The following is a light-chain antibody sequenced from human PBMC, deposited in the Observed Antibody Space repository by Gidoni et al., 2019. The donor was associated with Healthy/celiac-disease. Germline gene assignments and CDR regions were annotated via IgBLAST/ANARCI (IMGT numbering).Light chain of an antibody. CDR3: QQYDNLT. CDR2: DAS. Sequence: DIQLTQSPSSLSASVGDRVTITCQASQDISNYLNWYQQKPGKAPKLLIYDASNLETGVPSRFSGSGSETDFTFTISSLQPEDIATYYCQQYDNLTFGPGTKVDIK. J-gene: IGKJ3*01. V-gene: IGKV1-33*01. CDR1: QDISNY.